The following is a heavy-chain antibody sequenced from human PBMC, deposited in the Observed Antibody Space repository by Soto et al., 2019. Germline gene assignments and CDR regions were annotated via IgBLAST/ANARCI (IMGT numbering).Heavy chain of an antibody. CDR3: AICLRDSSGYFWSAFYI. V-gene: IGHV1-8*01. CDR2: MNPNSGNT. J-gene: IGHJ3*02. D-gene: IGHD3-22*01. Sequence: ASVKVSCKASGYTFTSDDINWVRQATGQGLEWIGWMNPNSGNTGYAQKFQGRVSMTRNTSIATAYMELSSLRSEDTAVYYCAICLRDSSGYFWSAFYIWGQGIMVTVSS. CDR1: GYTFTSDD.